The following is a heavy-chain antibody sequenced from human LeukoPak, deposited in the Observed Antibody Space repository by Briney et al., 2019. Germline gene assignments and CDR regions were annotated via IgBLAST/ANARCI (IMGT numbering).Heavy chain of an antibody. CDR3: ARDVVPAAHDAFDI. Sequence: SETLSLTCAVYGGSFSGYYWSWIRQPPGKGLEWIGEINHSGSTNYNPSLKSRVTISVDTSKNQFSLNLSSVTAADTAVYYCARDVVPAAHDAFDIWGQGTMVTVSS. CDR2: INHSGST. CDR1: GGSFSGYY. V-gene: IGHV4-34*01. J-gene: IGHJ3*02. D-gene: IGHD2-2*01.